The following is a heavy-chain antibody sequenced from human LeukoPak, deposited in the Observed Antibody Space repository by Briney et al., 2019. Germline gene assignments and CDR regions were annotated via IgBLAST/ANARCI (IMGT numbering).Heavy chain of an antibody. CDR1: GFTIGTAW. V-gene: IGHV3-15*01. J-gene: IGHJ6*04. CDR2: IKREGEGAKT. CDR3: IAHFQYFYGFDV. D-gene: IGHD3-3*02. Sequence: GGSLRLSCVSSGFTIGTAWMSWVRQAPGKGLGWLGHIKREGEGAKTEYAAPAKGRFAISRDDSKNMIYLQMSSRRIDDTIIYYCIAHFQYFYGFDVWGKGTTVTVSS.